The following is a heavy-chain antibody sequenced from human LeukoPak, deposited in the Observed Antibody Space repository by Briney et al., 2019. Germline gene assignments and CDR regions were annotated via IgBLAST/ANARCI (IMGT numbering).Heavy chain of an antibody. CDR3: ASLGSYDFDY. Sequence: PSETLSLTCAVYGGSFSGYYWSWIRQPPGKGLEWIGEINHSGSTNYNPSLKSRVTMSVDTSKNQFSLKLSSVTAADTAVYYCASLGSYDFDYWGQGTLVTVSS. V-gene: IGHV4-34*01. CDR1: GGSFSGYY. D-gene: IGHD1-26*01. CDR2: INHSGST. J-gene: IGHJ4*02.